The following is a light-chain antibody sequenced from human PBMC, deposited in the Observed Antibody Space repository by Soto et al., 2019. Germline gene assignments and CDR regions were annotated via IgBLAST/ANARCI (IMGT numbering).Light chain of an antibody. J-gene: IGKJ2*01. V-gene: IGKV3-11*01. CDR3: QQRSNGPPYT. CDR1: QSVSSY. Sequence: EIVLTQSPATLSLSPGERATLSCRASQSVSSYLAWYQQKPGQAPRLLIYDASNRATGITARFSGSGSGTDFTRTISSQAPEHFAVYYCQQRSNGPPYTFGQGTKLEIK. CDR2: DAS.